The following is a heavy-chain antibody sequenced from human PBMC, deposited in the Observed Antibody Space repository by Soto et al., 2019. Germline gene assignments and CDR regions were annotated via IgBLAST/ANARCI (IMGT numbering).Heavy chain of an antibody. J-gene: IGHJ6*02. CDR3: ARAVTVMGNYYYYGMDV. CDR2: IIPIFGTA. D-gene: IGHD5-18*01. V-gene: IGHV1-69*06. Sequence: QVQLVQSGAEVKKPGSSVKVSCKASGGTFSSYAISWVRQAPGQGLEWMGGIIPIFGTANYAQKFQGRVTITADKSTSTAYMELSILRSEDTAVYYCARAVTVMGNYYYYGMDVCCQGTTVTVSS. CDR1: GGTFSSYA.